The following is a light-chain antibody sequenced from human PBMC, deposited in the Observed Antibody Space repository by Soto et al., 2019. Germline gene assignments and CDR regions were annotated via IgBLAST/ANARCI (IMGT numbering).Light chain of an antibody. CDR3: CSYANIYIWV. V-gene: IGLV2-23*01. CDR1: SSDVGSNNL. Sequence: QSALSQPASVSGSPGQSITIPCTGSSSDVGSNNLVSWYQQHPGKAPKVMIHEATKRPSGVSNRFSGSKSGNTASLTISGLQAEDEADYYCCSYANIYIWVFGGGTKLTVL. J-gene: IGLJ3*02. CDR2: EAT.